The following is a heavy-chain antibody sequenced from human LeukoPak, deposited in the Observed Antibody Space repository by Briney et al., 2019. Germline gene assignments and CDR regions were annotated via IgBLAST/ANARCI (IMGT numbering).Heavy chain of an antibody. CDR3: ARASSGAIYYYGMDV. CDR1: GDSISRSY. J-gene: IGHJ6*02. Sequence: SETLSLTCTVSGDSISRSYWTWIRQSPGNRLEWNGCIYSSGSTRYNPSLKSRVTISEDTSKNQFSLRLSSVTAADTAVYYCARASSGAIYYYGMDVWGQGTTVTVSS. CDR2: IYSSGST. V-gene: IGHV4-59*01. D-gene: IGHD3-10*01.